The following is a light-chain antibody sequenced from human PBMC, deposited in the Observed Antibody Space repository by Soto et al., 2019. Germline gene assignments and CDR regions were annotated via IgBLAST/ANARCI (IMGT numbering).Light chain of an antibody. CDR3: QQLKSYPLT. V-gene: IGKV1-9*01. CDR2: DAS. CDR1: QVINSY. Sequence: IQLTQSPSSLSASVGDRVTITCRASQVINSYLAWYQQKPGKAPKLLIYDASTLQSGVSSGFSGSGYGTDFTLTISSLQPEDCATYYCQQLKSYPLTFGGGTKVEIK. J-gene: IGKJ4*01.